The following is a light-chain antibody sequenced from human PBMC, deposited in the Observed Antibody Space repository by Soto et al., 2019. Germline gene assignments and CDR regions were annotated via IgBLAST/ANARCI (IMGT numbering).Light chain of an antibody. V-gene: IGLV2-8*01. CDR3: SSYAGSNNLV. CDR1: SSDVGGYNY. J-gene: IGLJ2*01. Sequence: QSALTQPPSASGSPGQSVTISCTGTSSDVGGYNYVSWYQQRPGKAPKLMIYEVSERPSAVPDRFSGSKSGNTASLTVSGLQAEDEADYYCSSYAGSNNLVFGGGTKLTVL. CDR2: EVS.